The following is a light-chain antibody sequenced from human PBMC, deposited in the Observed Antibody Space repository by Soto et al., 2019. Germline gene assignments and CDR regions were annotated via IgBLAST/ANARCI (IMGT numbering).Light chain of an antibody. CDR1: SSDVGSYNY. J-gene: IGLJ1*01. CDR2: DVS. V-gene: IGLV2-14*03. CDR3: SSYTTSGTLV. Sequence: QSALTQPASVSGSPGQSIIISCTGTSSDVGSYNYVFWYQHHPGKAPKFMIYDVSNRPSGVSIRFSGSKSGNTASLTISGLQAEDEADYYCSSYTTSGTLVFGSGTKLTVL.